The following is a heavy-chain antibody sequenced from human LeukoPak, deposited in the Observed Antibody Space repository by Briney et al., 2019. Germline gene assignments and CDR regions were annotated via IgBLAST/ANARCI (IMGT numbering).Heavy chain of an antibody. Sequence: ASVKVSCKASRYTLTSDGMNWVRQAPGQGLEWMGWINTNTGNPTYGQGFTGRFVFSLDTSVNTAYLQISSLKADDTAMYYCARALPGCGSTNCYGLDYWGQGTLVTVSS. CDR1: RYTLTSDG. V-gene: IGHV7-4-1*02. J-gene: IGHJ4*02. CDR3: ARALPGCGSTNCYGLDY. CDR2: INTNTGNP. D-gene: IGHD2-2*01.